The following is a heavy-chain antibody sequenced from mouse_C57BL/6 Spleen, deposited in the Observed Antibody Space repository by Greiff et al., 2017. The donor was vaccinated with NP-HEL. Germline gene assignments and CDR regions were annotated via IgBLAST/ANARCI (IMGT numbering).Heavy chain of an antibody. Sequence: EVQLQQSGPELVKPGASVKIPCKASGYTFTDYNMDWVKQSHGKSLEWLGDINPNNGGTIYNQKFKGKATLTVDKSSSTAYMERRSLTSEDTAVYYCERAAYSSYGVRDWYFDVWGTGTTVTVSS. J-gene: IGHJ1*03. V-gene: IGHV1-18*01. CDR1: GYTFTDYN. CDR3: ERAAYSSYGVRDWYFDV. D-gene: IGHD2-5*01. CDR2: INPNNGGT.